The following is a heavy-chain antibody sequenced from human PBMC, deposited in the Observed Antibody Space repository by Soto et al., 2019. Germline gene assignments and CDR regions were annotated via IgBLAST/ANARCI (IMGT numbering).Heavy chain of an antibody. D-gene: IGHD3-10*01. V-gene: IGHV3-73*01. CDR2: IRSKANSYAT. Sequence: EVQLVESGGGLVQPGGSLKLSCAASGVTFSGSAMHWVRQASGKGLEWVGRIRSKANSYATAYAASVKGRFTISRDDSKNTAYLQMNSLKTEDTAVYYCTSRLSGGYYYYYGMDVWGHGTTVTVSS. CDR3: TSRLSGGYYYYYGMDV. CDR1: GVTFSGSA. J-gene: IGHJ6*02.